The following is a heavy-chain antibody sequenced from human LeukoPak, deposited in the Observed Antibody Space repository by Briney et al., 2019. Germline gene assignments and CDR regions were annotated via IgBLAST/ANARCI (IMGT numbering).Heavy chain of an antibody. CDR1: GLTFSDYY. V-gene: IGHV3-7*01. CDR3: ARASYYYDSSGYYFGG. CDR2: IKQDGSEK. D-gene: IGHD3-22*01. J-gene: IGHJ4*02. Sequence: GGSLRLSCAASGLTFSDYYMSWVRQAPGKGLEWVANIKQDGSEKYYVDSVKGRFTISRDNAKNSLYLQMNSLRAEDTAVYYCARASYYYDSSGYYFGGWGQGTLVTVSS.